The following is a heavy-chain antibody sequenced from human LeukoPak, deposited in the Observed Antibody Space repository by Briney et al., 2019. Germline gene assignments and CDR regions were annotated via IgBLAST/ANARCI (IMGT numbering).Heavy chain of an antibody. CDR2: INPSGGST. CDR1: GYTFTSYY. CDR3: AVSEDYGDYLHYFDY. J-gene: IGHJ4*02. V-gene: IGHV1-46*01. Sequence: GASVKVSCKASGYTFTSYYIHWVRQAPGQGLEWMGIINPSGGSTTYAQKFQGRVAMTRDTSTSRVYMEVSSLRSEDTAVYYCAVSEDYGDYLHYFDYWGQGTLATVSS. D-gene: IGHD4-17*01.